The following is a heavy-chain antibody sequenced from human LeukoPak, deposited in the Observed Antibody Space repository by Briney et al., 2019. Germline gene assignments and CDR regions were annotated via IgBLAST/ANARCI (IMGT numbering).Heavy chain of an antibody. D-gene: IGHD5-18*01. Sequence: SETLSLTCAVYGGPFSGYYWSWIRQPPGKGLEWIGEINHSGSTNYNPSLKSRVTISVDTSKNQFSLNLSSETAADTAVYYCARREGDTSMVRSFDYWGQGTLVTVSS. CDR2: INHSGST. CDR3: ARREGDTSMVRSFDY. V-gene: IGHV4-34*01. CDR1: GGPFSGYY. J-gene: IGHJ4*02.